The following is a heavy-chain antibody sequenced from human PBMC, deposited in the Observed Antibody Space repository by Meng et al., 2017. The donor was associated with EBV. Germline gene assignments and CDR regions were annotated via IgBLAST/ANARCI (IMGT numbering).Heavy chain of an antibody. CDR3: ASESGRGFTPDY. CDR2: LIPMVGAP. CDR1: GGTFRSDA. D-gene: IGHD3-10*01. V-gene: IGHV1-69*01. J-gene: IGHJ4*02. Sequence: QGRLLHAGAGVKRPGSAGKVSCRTSGGTFRSDAVSWVRQAPGQGLEWMGGLIPMVGAPHYAQKFQGRVTIIADESTSTHSMELNSLRSEDTAMYYCASESGRGFTPDYWGQGTLVTVSS.